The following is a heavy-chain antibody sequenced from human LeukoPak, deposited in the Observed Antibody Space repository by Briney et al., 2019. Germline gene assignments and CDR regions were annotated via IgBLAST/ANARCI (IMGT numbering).Heavy chain of an antibody. D-gene: IGHD2-21*01. Sequence: GESLKISCKGSGYSFTSYWIGWVRQMPGKGLEWMGIIYPGDFDTRYKPSFQGQVTISAEKSISTAHLQWSSVKASDAAMYYCARHRHITGGFDYWGQGTLVTVSS. CDR2: IYPGDFDT. CDR3: ARHRHITGGFDY. J-gene: IGHJ4*02. V-gene: IGHV5-51*01. CDR1: GYSFTSYW.